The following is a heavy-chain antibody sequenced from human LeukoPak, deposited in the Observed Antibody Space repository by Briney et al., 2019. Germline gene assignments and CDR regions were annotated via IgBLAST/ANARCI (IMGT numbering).Heavy chain of an antibody. J-gene: IGHJ4*02. D-gene: IGHD1-7*01. CDR1: GFTFSDHA. V-gene: IGHV3-23*01. Sequence: GGSLRLSCAASGFTFSDHAMSWVRQAPAKGLEWVSSINGNGGGSYYIDSVKGRFTVSRDNSENALYLQMNNLRTEDTAVYFCVKGGTAHRVGWTHWGQGSLVTVFS. CDR3: VKGGTAHRVGWTH. CDR2: INGNGGGS.